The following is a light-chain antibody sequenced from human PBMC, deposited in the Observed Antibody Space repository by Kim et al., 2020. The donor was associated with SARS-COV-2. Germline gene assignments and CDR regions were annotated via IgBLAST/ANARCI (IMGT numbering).Light chain of an antibody. Sequence: LSPGERATLSCRASQNVSNNLAWYQQRLGQAPRLLIYGASTRATGLPARFSGGGSGAEFTLTISSLQSEDFAVYYCQQYVNWPQTFGQGTKVDIK. CDR2: GAS. CDR3: QQYVNWPQT. CDR1: QNVSNN. V-gene: IGKV3-15*01. J-gene: IGKJ1*01.